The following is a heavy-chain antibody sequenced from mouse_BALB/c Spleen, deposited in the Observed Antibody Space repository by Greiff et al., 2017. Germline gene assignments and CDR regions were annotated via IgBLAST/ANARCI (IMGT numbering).Heavy chain of an antibody. CDR3: ARDYYGSSYWYFDV. CDR2: ISNLAYSI. Sequence: DVHLVASGGGLVQPGGSRKLSCAASGFTFSDYGMAWVRQAPGKGPEWVAFISNLAYSIYYADTVTGRFTISRENAKNTLYLEMSSLRSEDTAMYYCARDYYGSSYWYFDVWGAGTTVTVSS. CDR1: GFTFSDYG. J-gene: IGHJ1*01. D-gene: IGHD1-1*01. V-gene: IGHV5-15*02.